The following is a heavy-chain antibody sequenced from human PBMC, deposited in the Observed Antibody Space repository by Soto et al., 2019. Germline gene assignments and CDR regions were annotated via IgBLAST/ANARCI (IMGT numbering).Heavy chain of an antibody. V-gene: IGHV4-31*03. CDR2: IYYSGST. CDR1: GGSISSGGYY. Sequence: SETLYLTCTVSGGSISSGGYYWSWIRQHPGKGLEWIGYIYYSGSTYYNPSPKSRVTISVDTSKNQFSLKLSSVTAADTAVYYCARDLCSGGSCYGDAFDIWGQGTMVTV. D-gene: IGHD2-15*01. CDR3: ARDLCSGGSCYGDAFDI. J-gene: IGHJ3*02.